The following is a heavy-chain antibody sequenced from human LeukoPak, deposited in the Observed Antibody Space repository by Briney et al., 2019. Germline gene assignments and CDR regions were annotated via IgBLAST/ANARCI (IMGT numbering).Heavy chain of an antibody. CDR2: INSDGSST. CDR1: GFTFSSYW. J-gene: IGHJ4*02. Sequence: PGGSLRLSCVASGFTFSSYWMHWVRQAPGRGLVWVSRINSDGSSTSYADSVKGRFTISRDNAKNTLYLQMNSLRAEDTAVYYCASKKMVTTFYFDYWGQGTLVTVSS. D-gene: IGHD4-17*01. V-gene: IGHV3-74*01. CDR3: ASKKMVTTFYFDY.